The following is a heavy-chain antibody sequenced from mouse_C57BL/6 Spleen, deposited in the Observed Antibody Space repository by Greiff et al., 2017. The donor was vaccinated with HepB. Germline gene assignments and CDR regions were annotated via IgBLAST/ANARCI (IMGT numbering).Heavy chain of an antibody. CDR3: ARRDVYAMDY. CDR1: GYTFTDYN. Sequence: EVQLQQSGPELVKPGASVKIPCKASGYTFTDYNMDWVKQSHGKSLEWIGDINPNNGGTIYNQKFKGKATLTVDKSSSTAYMELLSLTSEDTAVYYCARRDVYAMDYWGQGTSVTVSS. J-gene: IGHJ4*01. V-gene: IGHV1-18*01. CDR2: INPNNGGT.